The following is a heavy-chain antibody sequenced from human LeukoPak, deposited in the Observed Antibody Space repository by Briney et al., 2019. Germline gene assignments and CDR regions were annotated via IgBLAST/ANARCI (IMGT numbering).Heavy chain of an antibody. CDR1: GYTFTSYY. J-gene: IGHJ4*02. CDR2: IYPSGGST. Sequence: GASVKVSCRASGYTFTSYYIHWVRQAPGQGPEWMGIIYPSGGSTTYAQKFQGRVTMTEDTSTDTAYMELSSLRSEDTAVYYCATTEIHDSSGYYGYWGQGTLVTVSS. D-gene: IGHD3-22*01. CDR3: ATTEIHDSSGYYGY. V-gene: IGHV1-46*01.